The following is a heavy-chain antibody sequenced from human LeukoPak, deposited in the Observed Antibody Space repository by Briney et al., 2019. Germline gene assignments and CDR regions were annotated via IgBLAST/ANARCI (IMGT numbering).Heavy chain of an antibody. D-gene: IGHD3-10*01. CDR2: ISWNSDSI. Sequence: GGSLRLSCAASGFTFDDYAMHWVRQAPGKGLEWVSSISWNSDSIVYADSVKGRFSISRDNAKNSLYLQMNSLRVEDTAFYYCVKDRSPITMVRGALEFWGQGTLVTVSS. CDR3: VKDRSPITMVRGALEF. V-gene: IGHV3-9*01. CDR1: GFTFDDYA. J-gene: IGHJ4*02.